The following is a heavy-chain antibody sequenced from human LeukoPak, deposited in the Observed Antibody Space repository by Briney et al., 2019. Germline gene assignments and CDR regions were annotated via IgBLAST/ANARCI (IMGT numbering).Heavy chain of an antibody. CDR3: AKVILGGYYDSSGYYEDY. Sequence: GGSLRLSCAASGFTSGTYSMSWVRQAPGKGLEWVSTITSGSSLIYYADSVKGRFTSSRDNAKNSLYLQMNSLRAEDTAVYYCAKVILGGYYDSSGYYEDYWGQGTLVTVSS. CDR1: GFTSGTYS. V-gene: IGHV3-21*01. J-gene: IGHJ4*02. CDR2: ITSGSSLI. D-gene: IGHD3-22*01.